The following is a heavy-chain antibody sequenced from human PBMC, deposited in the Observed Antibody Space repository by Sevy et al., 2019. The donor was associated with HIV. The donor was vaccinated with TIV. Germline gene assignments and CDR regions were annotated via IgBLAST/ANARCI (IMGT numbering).Heavy chain of an antibody. CDR3: AGENAWGRGSS. V-gene: IGHV4-59*08. J-gene: IGHJ5*02. Sequence: SETLSLTCTVSGGSITSLYWNWIRQPPGKGLEWIANIYYNGHINYNPSLMSRVTLSLDTSKNQFSLRLSSVTAADTAMYYCAGENAWGRGSSWGQGTLVTVSS. CDR1: GGSITSLY. D-gene: IGHD1-26*01. CDR2: IYYNGHI.